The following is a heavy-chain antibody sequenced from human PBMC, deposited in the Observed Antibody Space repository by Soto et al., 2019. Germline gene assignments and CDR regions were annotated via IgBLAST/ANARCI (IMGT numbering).Heavy chain of an antibody. CDR2: IYYTRST. D-gene: IGHD2-15*01. CDR1: GGSISSDY. CDR3: ARALRGVVVVAAREMDV. V-gene: IGHV4-59*01. Sequence: QVQLQESGPELVKPSETLYLTCSVSGGSISSDYWSWIRQPPGKGLEWIGYIYYTRSTNYNPSLKSRLTISVDTSQNQFSVNLRSVTAADTAVYYCARALRGVVVVAAREMDVWGQGTTVTVSS. J-gene: IGHJ6*02.